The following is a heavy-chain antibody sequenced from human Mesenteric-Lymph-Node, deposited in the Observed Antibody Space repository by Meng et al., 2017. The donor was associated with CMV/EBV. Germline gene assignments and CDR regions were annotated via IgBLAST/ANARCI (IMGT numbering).Heavy chain of an antibody. J-gene: IGHJ5*02. CDR3: TRDAPNCFDP. Sequence: LSLTCDVSGDSISSSSWWSWVRQPPGKGLEWISYISGTGTTISYADSVKGRFTISRDNADNSLYLQMNGLRAEDTAVYYCTRDAPNCFDPWGQGTLVTVSS. D-gene: IGHD2-21*01. V-gene: IGHV3-48*03. CDR2: ISGTGTTI. CDR1: GDSISSSSW.